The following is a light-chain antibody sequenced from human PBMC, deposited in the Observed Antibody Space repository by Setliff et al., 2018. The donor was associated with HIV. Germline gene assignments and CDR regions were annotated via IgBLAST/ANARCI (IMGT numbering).Light chain of an antibody. Sequence: DIVMTQSPDSLAVSLGERATINCKSSQSVLYSSNNKNYLAWYQQKPGQPPKLLIYWASTRESGVPDRFSGSGSGTDFTLTISSLQAEDVAVYYCQQYYSTPPTVGGGTKVDIK. CDR2: WAS. J-gene: IGKJ4*01. V-gene: IGKV4-1*01. CDR3: QQYYSTPPT. CDR1: QSVLYSSNNKNY.